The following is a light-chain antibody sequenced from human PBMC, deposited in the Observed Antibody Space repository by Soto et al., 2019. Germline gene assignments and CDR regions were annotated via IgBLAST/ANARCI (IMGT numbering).Light chain of an antibody. CDR3: CSYARTYSYV. Sequence: QSALTQPRSVSGSPGQSVTISCTGTSNDVGGYDYVSWYQQHPGKAPKLIIYGVSKRPSGVPDRFSGSKSGNTASLTISGLQAVDEADYHCCSYARTYSYVFGTWSKVTIL. CDR2: GVS. J-gene: IGLJ1*01. V-gene: IGLV2-11*01. CDR1: SNDVGGYDY.